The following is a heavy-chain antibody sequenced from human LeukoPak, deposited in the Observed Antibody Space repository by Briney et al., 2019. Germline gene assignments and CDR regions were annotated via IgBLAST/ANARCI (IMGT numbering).Heavy chain of an antibody. V-gene: IGHV4-34*01. CDR3: ARLVPPGWFDP. Sequence: SETLSLTCAVYGGSFSGYYWSWIRQPPGKGLEWIGEINHSGSTNYNPSLKSRVTISIDTSKNQFSLKLTSVTAADTAVYYCARLVPPGWFDPWGQGTLVTVSS. J-gene: IGHJ5*02. CDR1: GGSFSGYY. CDR2: INHSGST.